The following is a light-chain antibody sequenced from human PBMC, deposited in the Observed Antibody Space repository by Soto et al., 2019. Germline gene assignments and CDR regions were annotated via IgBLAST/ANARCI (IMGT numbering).Light chain of an antibody. J-gene: IGLJ1*01. CDR1: SSNSGSNT. CDR2: NNN. Sequence: QAVVTQPPSASGTPGQRVTISCSGSSSNSGSNTVNWYQQLPGTAPKLLIYNNNQRPSGVPDRFSGSKSGTSASLAISGLQSEDEADYYCAAWDDSLSGLVFGTGTKVTVL. V-gene: IGLV1-44*01. CDR3: AAWDDSLSGLV.